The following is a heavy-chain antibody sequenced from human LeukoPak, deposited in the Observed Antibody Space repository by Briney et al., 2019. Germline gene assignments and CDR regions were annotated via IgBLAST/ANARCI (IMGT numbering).Heavy chain of an antibody. J-gene: IGHJ5*02. V-gene: IGHV4-31*03. CDR1: GGSISSGGYY. D-gene: IGHD2-2*02. CDR2: IYYSGST. Sequence: SETLSLTCTVSGGSISSGGYYWRWIRQYPGKGLEWIGYIYYSGSTYYNPSLKSRVTISVDTSKNQFSLKLSSVTAADTAVYYCASRGPYCSSTSCYKDGPQTWFDPWGQGTLVTVSS. CDR3: ASRGPYCSSTSCYKDGPQTWFDP.